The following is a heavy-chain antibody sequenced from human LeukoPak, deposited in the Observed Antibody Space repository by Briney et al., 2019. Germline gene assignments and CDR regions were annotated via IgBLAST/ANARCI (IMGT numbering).Heavy chain of an antibody. CDR3: ARDVTLGYCSSTSCWWDHPAGMDV. CDR1: GYTSTGYY. V-gene: IGHV1-2*02. Sequence: ASVKVSCKASGYTSTGYYMHWVRQAPGQGLEWMGWINPNSGGTNYAQKFQGRVTMTRDTSISTAYMELSRLRSDDTAVYYCARDVTLGYCSSTSCWWDHPAGMDVWGKGTTVTVSS. J-gene: IGHJ6*03. CDR2: INPNSGGT. D-gene: IGHD2-2*01.